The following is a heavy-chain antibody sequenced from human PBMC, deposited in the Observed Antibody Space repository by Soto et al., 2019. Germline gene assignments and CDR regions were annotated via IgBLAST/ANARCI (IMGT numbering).Heavy chain of an antibody. V-gene: IGHV1-3*01. CDR1: GYTFTSYD. Sequence: GASVKVSCKASGYTFTSYDMHWVRQAPGQRLEWMGWINAGNGNTKYSQKFQGRVTITRDTSASTAYMELSSLRSEDTAVYYCVRGITMVRGVILDAFDIWGQGTMVTVSS. J-gene: IGHJ3*02. CDR2: INAGNGNT. D-gene: IGHD3-10*01. CDR3: VRGITMVRGVILDAFDI.